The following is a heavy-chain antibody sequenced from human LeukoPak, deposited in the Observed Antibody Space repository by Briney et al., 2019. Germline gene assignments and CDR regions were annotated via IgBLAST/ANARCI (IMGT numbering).Heavy chain of an antibody. CDR2: MNPNSGNT. CDR3: ARPGRGYSYGPNWFDP. V-gene: IGHV1-8*01. D-gene: IGHD5-18*01. J-gene: IGHJ5*02. Sequence: ASVTVSCKASGYTFTSYDINWVRQATGQGLEWMGWMNPNSGNTGYAQKFQGRVTMTRNTSISTAYMELSSLRSEDTAVYYCARPGRGYSYGPNWFDPWGQGTLVTVSS. CDR1: GYTFTSYD.